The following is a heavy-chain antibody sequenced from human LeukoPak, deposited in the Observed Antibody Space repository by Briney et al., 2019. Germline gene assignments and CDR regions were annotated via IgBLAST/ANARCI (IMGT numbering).Heavy chain of an antibody. CDR3: ARGGLVEYSNYRYYYYYYGMDV. D-gene: IGHD4-11*01. Sequence: SETLSLTCTVSGGSISSYYWSWIRQPAGKGLEWIGRIYTSGSTNYNPSLKSRVTMSVDTSKNQFSLKLSSVTAAATAVYYCARGGLVEYSNYRYYYYYYGMDVWGQGTTVTASS. V-gene: IGHV4-4*07. CDR1: GGSISSYY. CDR2: IYTSGST. J-gene: IGHJ6*02.